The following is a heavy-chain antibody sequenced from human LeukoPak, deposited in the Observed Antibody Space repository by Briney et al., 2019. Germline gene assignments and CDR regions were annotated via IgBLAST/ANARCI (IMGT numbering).Heavy chain of an antibody. J-gene: IGHJ3*02. Sequence: ASVKVSCKASGYTFTSYGISWVRQAPGQGLEWMGWISAYNGNTNYAQKLQGRVTMTTDTSTSTAYMELRSLRSDDTAVYYCASAFRRGDIVVARGGWHAFDIWGQGTMVTVSS. CDR2: ISAYNGNT. D-gene: IGHD2-15*01. CDR1: GYTFTSYG. V-gene: IGHV1-18*01. CDR3: ASAFRRGDIVVARGGWHAFDI.